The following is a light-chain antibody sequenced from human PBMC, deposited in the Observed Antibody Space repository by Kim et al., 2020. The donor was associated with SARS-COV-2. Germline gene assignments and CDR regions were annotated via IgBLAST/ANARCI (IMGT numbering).Light chain of an antibody. V-gene: IGKV4-1*01. J-gene: IGKJ2*03. Sequence: RATNNHKSSQSVFHEPKNKNYLAWYQKKSGQLPKRHIYLASTRESGVPGRFSGSGFGTDFTLTITSLQAEDVAVYFCHQEATFPYSLGQGTKLEI. CDR2: LAS. CDR3: HQEATFPYS. CDR1: QSVFHEPKNKNY.